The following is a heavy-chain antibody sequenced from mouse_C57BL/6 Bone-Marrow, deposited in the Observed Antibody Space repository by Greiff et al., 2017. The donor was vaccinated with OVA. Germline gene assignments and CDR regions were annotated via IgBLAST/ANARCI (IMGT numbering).Heavy chain of an antibody. CDR3: ARSNYSNQGWAMDY. J-gene: IGHJ4*01. D-gene: IGHD2-5*01. CDR2: IDPEDGET. Sequence: VQLKESGAELVKPGASVKLSCTASGFNIKDYYMHWVKQRTEQGLEWIGRIDPEDGETKYAPKFQGKAPITADTSSNPAYLQLSSLTSEDTAVYYCARSNYSNQGWAMDYWGQGTSVTVSS. V-gene: IGHV14-2*01. CDR1: GFNIKDYY.